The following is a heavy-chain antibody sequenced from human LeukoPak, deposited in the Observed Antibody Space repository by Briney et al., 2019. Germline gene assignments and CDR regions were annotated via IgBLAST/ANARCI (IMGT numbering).Heavy chain of an antibody. J-gene: IGHJ3*02. Sequence: PGGSLRLSCAASGFTFSTHSMNWVRQAPGKGLEWVSYINHDGNDIYYGESVKGRFTISRDNAKNSLYLQMHTLRAEDTAVYYCAGDGTGVLPGDAFDIWSQGTMVTVSS. CDR3: AGDGTGVLPGDAFDI. CDR2: INHDGNDI. CDR1: GFTFSTHS. V-gene: IGHV3-21*05. D-gene: IGHD1-1*01.